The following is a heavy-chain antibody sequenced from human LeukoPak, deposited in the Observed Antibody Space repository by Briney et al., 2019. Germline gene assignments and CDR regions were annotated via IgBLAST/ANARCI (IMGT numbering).Heavy chain of an antibody. CDR3: AKGAAADFYYYYYGMDV. CDR2: ISYDGSNK. CDR1: GFTFSSYG. V-gene: IGHV3-30*18. D-gene: IGHD6-13*01. Sequence: PGGSLRLSCAASGFTFSSYGMHWVRQAPGKGLEWVAVISYDGSNKYYADPVKGRFTISRDNSKNTLYLQMNSLRAEDTAVYYCAKGAAADFYYYYYGMDVWGKGTTVTVSS. J-gene: IGHJ6*04.